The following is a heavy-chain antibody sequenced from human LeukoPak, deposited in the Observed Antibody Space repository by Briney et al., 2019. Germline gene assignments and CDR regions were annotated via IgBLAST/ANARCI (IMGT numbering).Heavy chain of an antibody. CDR2: MNHSGST. V-gene: IGHV4-39*07. J-gene: IGHJ6*03. CDR3: ARRLGRKFGERFYYYHYMDV. CDR1: GFSLSTSGVG. D-gene: IGHD3-10*01. Sequence: GSGPTLLNPTQTLTLTCTFSGFSLSTSGVGVGWIRQPPGKGLEWIGEMNHSGSTNYNPSLKSRVTISVDTSKNQFSLKLSSVTAADTAVYYCARRLGRKFGERFYYYHYMDVWGKGTTVTISS.